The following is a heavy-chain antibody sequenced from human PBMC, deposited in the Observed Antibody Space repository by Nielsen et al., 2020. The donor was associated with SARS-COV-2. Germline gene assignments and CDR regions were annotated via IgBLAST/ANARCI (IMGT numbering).Heavy chain of an antibody. Sequence: GGSLRLSCAASGFTFSSYGMHWVRQAPGKGLEWVAVIYSGGSSTYYADSVKGRFTISRDNSKNTLYLQMNSLRAEDTAVYYCAKDRSGAFDIWGQGTMVTVSS. CDR1: GFTFSSYG. CDR3: AKDRSGAFDI. V-gene: IGHV3-23*03. J-gene: IGHJ3*02. CDR2: IYSGGSST.